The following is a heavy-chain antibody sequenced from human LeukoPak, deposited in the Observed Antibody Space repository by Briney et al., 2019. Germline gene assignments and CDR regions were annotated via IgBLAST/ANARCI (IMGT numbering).Heavy chain of an antibody. D-gene: IGHD3-22*01. J-gene: IGHJ3*02. CDR2: INHSGST. CDR3: ARRGRITMIVVVSRGAFDI. V-gene: IGHV4-34*01. CDR1: GGSFSGYY. Sequence: SETLSLTCAVYGGSFSGYYWSRIRQPPGKGLEWIGEINHSGSTNYNPSLKSRVTISVDTSKNQFSLKLSSVTAADTAVYYCARRGRITMIVVVSRGAFDIWGQGTMVTVSS.